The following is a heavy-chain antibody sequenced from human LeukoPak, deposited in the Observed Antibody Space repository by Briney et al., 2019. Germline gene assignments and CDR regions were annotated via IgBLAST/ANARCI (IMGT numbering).Heavy chain of an antibody. CDR1: GGSISSGGYY. CDR2: IYYSGST. Sequence: PSQTLSLTCTVSGGSISSGGYYWSWIRQHPGKGLEWIGYIYYSGSTYYNPSLKSRVTISVDTSKNQFSLKLSSVTAADTAVYYCARGLVIRTAMVTGHYFDYWGQGTLVTVSS. CDR3: ARGLVIRTAMVTGHYFDY. V-gene: IGHV4-31*03. D-gene: IGHD5-18*01. J-gene: IGHJ4*02.